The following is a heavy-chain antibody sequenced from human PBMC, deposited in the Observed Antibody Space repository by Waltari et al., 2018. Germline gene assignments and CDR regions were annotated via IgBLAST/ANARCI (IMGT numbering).Heavy chain of an antibody. D-gene: IGHD3-22*01. J-gene: IGHJ3*02. CDR3: AKWDRVIVSEGGAFDI. CDR2: ISSSGGTI. V-gene: IGHV3-23*01. CDR1: GFTISSNA. Sequence: EVQLLESGGALVQPGGSLRLSCAASGFTISSNAMSWCRQAPGKGLEGVSVISSSGGTIYYAGSVKGRFTISRDYSKNTLDLQMNSLRAGDTAVYFCAKWDRVIVSEGGAFDIWGQGTMVTVSS.